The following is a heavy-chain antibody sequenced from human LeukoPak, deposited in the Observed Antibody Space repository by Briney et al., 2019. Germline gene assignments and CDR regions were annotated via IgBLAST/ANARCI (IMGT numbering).Heavy chain of an antibody. CDR2: ISYDGSNK. CDR3: AKVGGYGDYVNYFDY. J-gene: IGHJ4*02. V-gene: IGHV3-30*18. CDR1: GFTFSSYG. D-gene: IGHD4-17*01. Sequence: PGRSLRLSCAASGFTFSSYGMHWVRQAPGKGLGWVAVISYDGSNKYYADSVKGRFTISRDNSKNTLYLQMNSLRAEDTAVYYCAKVGGYGDYVNYFDYWGQGTLVTVSS.